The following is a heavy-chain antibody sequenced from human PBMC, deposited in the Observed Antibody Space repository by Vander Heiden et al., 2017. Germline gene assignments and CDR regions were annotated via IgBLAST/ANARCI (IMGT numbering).Heavy chain of an antibody. CDR3: ARDDYDSSGYQEINAFDI. D-gene: IGHD3-22*01. V-gene: IGHV3-7*01. J-gene: IGHJ3*02. Sequence: EVQLVESGGGLVQPGGSLRLSCAASGCTFVSPWMSWVGQAPGKGLEWLANIKQDGSEKYYVDSVKGRFTISRDNAKNSLYLQMNSLRAEDTAVYYCARDDYDSSGYQEINAFDIWGQGTMVTVSS. CDR2: IKQDGSEK. CDR1: GCTFVSPW.